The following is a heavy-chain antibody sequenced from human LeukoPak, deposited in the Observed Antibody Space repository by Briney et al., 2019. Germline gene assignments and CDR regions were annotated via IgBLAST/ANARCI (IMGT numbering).Heavy chain of an antibody. Sequence: SETLSLTCTVSGGSISSYYWSWIRQPPGKGLEWIGYIYYSGSTNYNPSLKSRVTISVDTSKNQFSLKLSSVTAADTAAYYCAGSPMGGSYYVPGHFDYWGQGTLVTVSS. V-gene: IGHV4-59*01. J-gene: IGHJ4*02. CDR1: GGSISSYY. D-gene: IGHD1-26*01. CDR3: AGSPMGGSYYVPGHFDY. CDR2: IYYSGST.